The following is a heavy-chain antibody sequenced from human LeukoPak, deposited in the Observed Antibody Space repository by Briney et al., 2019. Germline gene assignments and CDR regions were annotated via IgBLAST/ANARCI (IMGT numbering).Heavy chain of an antibody. CDR3: AQRLSWLDR. CDR1: GGTFNNYA. V-gene: IGHV1-69*10. Sequence: GASVKVSCKASGGTFNNYAINWVRQAPGQGLEWMGRIIPILGIPNYTQKFQGRVTITADTSTSTTFMELSGLRSEDTAVYHCAQRLSWLDRWGQGTLVTVSS. D-gene: IGHD4-17*01. CDR2: IIPILGIP. J-gene: IGHJ5*02.